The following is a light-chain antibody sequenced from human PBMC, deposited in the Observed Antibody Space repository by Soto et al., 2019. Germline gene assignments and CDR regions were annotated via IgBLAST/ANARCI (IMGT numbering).Light chain of an antibody. CDR2: GAT. Sequence: DIQMTQSPSSLSAFVGDRVTITCRANQGISNYLAWYQQKPGKAPQLLIYGATTLQSGVPSRFSGSGSGTDFTLTIASLQPEDVATYYCQKYNSDPLTFGGGTKVDIK. J-gene: IGKJ4*01. CDR3: QKYNSDPLT. CDR1: QGISNY. V-gene: IGKV1-27*01.